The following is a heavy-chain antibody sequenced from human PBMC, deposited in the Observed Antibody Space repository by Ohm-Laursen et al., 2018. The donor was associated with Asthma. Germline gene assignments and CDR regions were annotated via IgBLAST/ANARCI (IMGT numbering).Heavy chain of an antibody. CDR3: AHKGGARTGFDY. V-gene: IGHV1-69*13. CDR1: GGTFSSYA. Sequence: SVKVSCKASGGTFSSYAISWVRQAPGQGLEWMGGIIPIFGTANYAQKFQGRVTITADESTSTAYMELSSLRSEDTAVYYCAHKGGARTGFDYWGQGTLVTVSS. D-gene: IGHD1-26*01. CDR2: IIPIFGTA. J-gene: IGHJ4*02.